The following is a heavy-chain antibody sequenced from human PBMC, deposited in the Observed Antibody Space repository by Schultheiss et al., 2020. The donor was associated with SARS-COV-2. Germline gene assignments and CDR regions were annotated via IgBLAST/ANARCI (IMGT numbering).Heavy chain of an antibody. V-gene: IGHV1-69*13. J-gene: IGHJ4*02. CDR2: IIPIFGTA. CDR1: GYTFTSYG. D-gene: IGHD3-22*01. Sequence: SVKVSCKASGYTFTSYGISWVRQAPGQGLEWMGGIIPIFGTANYAQKFQGRVTITADESTSTAYMELSSLRSEDTAVYYCARDLAYDYDSSGAYFDYWGQGTLVTVSS. CDR3: ARDLAYDYDSSGAYFDY.